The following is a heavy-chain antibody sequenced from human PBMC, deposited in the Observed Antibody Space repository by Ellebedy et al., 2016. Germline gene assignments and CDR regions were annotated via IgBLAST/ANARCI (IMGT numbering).Heavy chain of an antibody. CDR3: ARDVWLGLGGVDY. CDR1: GFTVSSNY. D-gene: IGHD3-22*01. Sequence: GGSLRLSCAASGFTVSSNYMSWVRQAPGKGLEWVSVIYSGGSTYYADPVKGRFTISRDNSKNTLYLQMNSLRAEDTAVYYCARDVWLGLGGVDYWGQGTLVTVSS. V-gene: IGHV3-53*01. J-gene: IGHJ4*01. CDR2: IYSGGST.